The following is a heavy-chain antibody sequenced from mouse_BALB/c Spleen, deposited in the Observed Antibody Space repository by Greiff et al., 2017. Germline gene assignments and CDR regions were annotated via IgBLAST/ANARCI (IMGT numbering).Heavy chain of an antibody. D-gene: IGHD2-3*01. CDR2: IRNKANGYTT. V-gene: IGHV7-3*02. Sequence: EVQRVESGGGLVQPGGSLRLSCATSGFTFTDYYMSWVRQPPGKALEWLGFIRNKANGYTTEYSASVKGRFTISRDNSQSILYLQMNTLRAEDSATYYCARDYDGYYLYAMDYWGQGTSVTVSS. CDR1: GFTFTDYY. CDR3: ARDYDGYYLYAMDY. J-gene: IGHJ4*01.